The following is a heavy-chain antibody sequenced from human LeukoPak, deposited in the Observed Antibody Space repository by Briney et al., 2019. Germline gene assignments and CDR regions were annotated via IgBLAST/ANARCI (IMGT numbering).Heavy chain of an antibody. CDR1: GGSFSGYY. CDR2: INHSGST. J-gene: IGHJ4*02. Sequence: SETLSLTCAVYGGSFSGYYWSWIRQPPGKGLEWIGEINHSGSTNYNPSLKSRVTISIDTSKNQVSLKLSSVTAADTAVYYCVRVSYGDFYWGQGTLVTVSS. CDR3: VRVSYGDFY. V-gene: IGHV4-34*01. D-gene: IGHD4-17*01.